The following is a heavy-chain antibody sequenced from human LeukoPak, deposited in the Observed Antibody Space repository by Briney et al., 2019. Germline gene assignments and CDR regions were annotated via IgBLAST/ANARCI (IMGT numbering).Heavy chain of an antibody. J-gene: IGHJ4*02. V-gene: IGHV1-18*01. CDR3: ARLAVAGHFDH. CDR1: GYTFTSYG. Sequence: ASVRVSCKASGYTFTSYGISWVRQAPGQGLEWMGWISGYNDDTNYAQKLQGRVTMTTDTSTSTVYMELRSLRSDDTAVYFCARLAVAGHFDHWGQGTLVTVSS. CDR2: ISGYNDDT. D-gene: IGHD6-19*01.